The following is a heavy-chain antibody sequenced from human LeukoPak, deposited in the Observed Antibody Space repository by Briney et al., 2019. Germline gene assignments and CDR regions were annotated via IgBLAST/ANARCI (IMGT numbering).Heavy chain of an antibody. CDR2: MNPNSGKT. J-gene: IGHJ3*02. CDR1: GYTFIRYD. CDR3: ARDLIVAAGAFGI. D-gene: IGHD5-12*01. V-gene: IGHV1-8*03. Sequence: ASVKVSCKASGYTFIRYDINWVRQATGQGREWVGWMNPNSGKTGYAQKFQGRVTITRNTSISTAYMELSSLRSEDTAVYYCARDLIVAAGAFGIWGQGTMVTVSS.